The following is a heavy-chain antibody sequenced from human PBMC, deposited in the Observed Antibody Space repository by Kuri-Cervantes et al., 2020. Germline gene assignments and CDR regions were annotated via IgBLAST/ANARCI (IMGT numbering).Heavy chain of an antibody. D-gene: IGHD3-10*01. CDR3: ASPWGGSYFYPV. CDR1: GGSISSSSYY. V-gene: IGHV4-39*01. J-gene: IGHJ6*02. CDR2: IYYSGST. Sequence: SETLSVTCTVSGGSISSSSYYWGWIRQPPGKGLEWIGSIYYSGSTYYNPSLKSRVTISVDTSKNQFSLKLSSVTAADTAVYYCASPWGGSYFYPVWGQGTTVTVSS.